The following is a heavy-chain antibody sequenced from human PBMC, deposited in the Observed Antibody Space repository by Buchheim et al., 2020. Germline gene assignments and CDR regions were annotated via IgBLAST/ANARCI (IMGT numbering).Heavy chain of an antibody. CDR2: INHSGST. D-gene: IGHD3-22*01. V-gene: IGHV4-34*01. CDR3: ARGRYYDTTSYYFDY. Sequence: QVQLQQWGAGLLKPSETLSLTCAVYGGSFSGYYWSWIRQPPGKGLEWIGEINHSGSTNYNPSLKSRVTISVDTSKKQFSLKLSSVTAADTAVYYCARGRYYDTTSYYFDYWGQGTL. CDR1: GGSFSGYY. J-gene: IGHJ4*02.